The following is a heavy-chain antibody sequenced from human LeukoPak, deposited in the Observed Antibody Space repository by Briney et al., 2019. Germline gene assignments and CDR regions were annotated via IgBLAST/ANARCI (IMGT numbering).Heavy chain of an antibody. CDR2: IYYSGST. Sequence: SETLSLTCTVSGGSISSYYWSWIRQPPGKGLEWIGYIYYSGSTNYNPSLKSRVTISVDTSKNQFSLKLSSVTAADTAVYYCATRSYSRGWDFDYWGQGTLVTVSS. CDR1: GGSISSYY. J-gene: IGHJ4*02. CDR3: ATRSYSRGWDFDY. V-gene: IGHV4-59*08. D-gene: IGHD6-19*01.